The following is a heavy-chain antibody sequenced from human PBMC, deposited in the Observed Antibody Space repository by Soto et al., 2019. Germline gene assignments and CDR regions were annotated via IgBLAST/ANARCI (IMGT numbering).Heavy chain of an antibody. V-gene: IGHV3-23*01. Sequence: PGGSLRLSCAASGFTFSSDAMSWVRQAPGKGLEWVSAISGSGGRTHYADSVKGRFTISRDNSKNTLYLQMNSLRAEDTAVYYGSKSQHVGPTTLECWGQGNSVSVSS. J-gene: IGHJ4*02. CDR3: SKSQHVGPTTLEC. CDR1: GFTFSSDA. D-gene: IGHD1-26*01. CDR2: ISGSGGRT.